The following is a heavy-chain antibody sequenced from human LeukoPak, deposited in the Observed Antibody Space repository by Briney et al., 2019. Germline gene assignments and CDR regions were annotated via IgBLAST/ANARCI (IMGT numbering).Heavy chain of an antibody. CDR1: GFTFSSYW. D-gene: IGHD6-19*01. V-gene: IGHV3-74*01. CDR2: INSDGSST. CDR3: ARGPGYSSGWYRPNYYYYYYMDV. Sequence: PGGSLRLSCAASGFTFSSYWMHWVRQAPGKGLVWVSRINSDGSSTSYADSVKGRFTISRDNAKNTLYLQMNSLRAEDTAVYYCARGPGYSSGWYRPNYYYYYYMDVWGKGTTVTISS. J-gene: IGHJ6*03.